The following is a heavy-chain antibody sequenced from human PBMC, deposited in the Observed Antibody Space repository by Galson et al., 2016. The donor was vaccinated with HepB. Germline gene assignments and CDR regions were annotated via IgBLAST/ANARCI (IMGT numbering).Heavy chain of an antibody. D-gene: IGHD3-22*01. J-gene: IGHJ5*02. CDR2: FDTVGGT. V-gene: IGHV3-13*01. CDR1: GFTFSSYD. CDR3: ARGEKGYSEGAS. Sequence: SLRLSCAASGFTFSSYDMHWVRQATGKSLEWVSAFDTVGGTYYAGSVKGRFTISRDNAKNSLYLQMDSLRVEDTGFYYCARGEKGYSEGASWGQGTLVTVSS.